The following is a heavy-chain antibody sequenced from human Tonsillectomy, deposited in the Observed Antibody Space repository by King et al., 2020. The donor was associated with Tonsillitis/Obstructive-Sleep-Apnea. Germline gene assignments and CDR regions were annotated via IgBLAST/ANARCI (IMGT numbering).Heavy chain of an antibody. D-gene: IGHD2-15*01. V-gene: IGHV3-21*01. Sequence: QLVQSGGGLVKPGGSLRLSCAASGFTFSSYSMNWVRQAPGKGLEWVSSISSSSSYIYYADSVKGRFTISRDNAKNSLYLQMNSLRAEDTAVYYCARDKHCSGGSCYSMNYYYYMDVWGKGTTVTVSS. CDR2: ISSSSSYI. J-gene: IGHJ6*03. CDR3: ARDKHCSGGSCYSMNYYYYMDV. CDR1: GFTFSSYS.